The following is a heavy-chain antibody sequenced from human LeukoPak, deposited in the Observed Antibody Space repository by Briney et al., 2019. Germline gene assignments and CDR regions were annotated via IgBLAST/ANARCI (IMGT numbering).Heavy chain of an antibody. D-gene: IGHD1-1*01. CDR2: INHSGST. J-gene: IGHJ6*03. Sequence: SSETLSLTCAVYGGSFSGYYWSWIRQPPGKGLEWIGEINHSGSTNYNPSLKSRVTISVDTSKNQFSLRLRSVTAADTAVYFCARGRVSSSTWYSTYYYYFYMDVWGKGTTVTVSS. CDR3: ARGRVSSSTWYSTYYYYFYMDV. CDR1: GGSFSGYY. V-gene: IGHV4-34*01.